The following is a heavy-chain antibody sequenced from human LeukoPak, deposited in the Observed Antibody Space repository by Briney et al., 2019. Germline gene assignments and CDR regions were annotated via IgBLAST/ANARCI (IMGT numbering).Heavy chain of an antibody. V-gene: IGHV5-10-1*01. CDR1: GYSFTSYW. D-gene: IGHD2-15*01. J-gene: IGHJ1*01. CDR2: IDPSDSYT. Sequence: GESLKISCKGSGYSFTSYWISWVRQMPGKGLEWMGWIDPSDSYTNYSPSFQGHVTISADKSISTAYLQWSSLKASDTAMYYCAMDCSGGSCYSPEYFQHWGQGTLVTVSS. CDR3: AMDCSGGSCYSPEYFQH.